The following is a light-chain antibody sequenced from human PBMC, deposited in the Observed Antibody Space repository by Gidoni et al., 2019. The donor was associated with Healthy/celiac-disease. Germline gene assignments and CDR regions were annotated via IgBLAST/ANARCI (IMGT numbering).Light chain of an antibody. CDR3: QQSYSTLFT. CDR2: AAS. CDR1: QSISSY. V-gene: IGKV1-39*01. Sequence: DIKMTQSPSSLSASVGDRVTITCRAIQSISSYLNWYQQKPGKAPKLLIYAASRLQSGVPSRFSGSGSGTDFTLTISSLQPEDFATYSCQQSYSTLFTFGPWTKVDIQ. J-gene: IGKJ3*01.